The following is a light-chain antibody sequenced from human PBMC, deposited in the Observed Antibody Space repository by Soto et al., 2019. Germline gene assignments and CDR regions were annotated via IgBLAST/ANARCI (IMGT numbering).Light chain of an antibody. V-gene: IGLV2-14*01. CDR3: SSYGGSNNYV. J-gene: IGLJ1*01. Sequence: QSALTQPASVSGSPGQSITISCTGTSSDVGAYSYVSWYQQHPGKAPKLIIYDVSDRPSGISNRFSGSKSDNTASLTISGLQAEDEAEYYCSSYGGSNNYVFGTGTKLTVL. CDR1: SSDVGAYSY. CDR2: DVS.